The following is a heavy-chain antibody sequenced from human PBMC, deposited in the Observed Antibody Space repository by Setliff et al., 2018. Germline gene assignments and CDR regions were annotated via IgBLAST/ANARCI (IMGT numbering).Heavy chain of an antibody. CDR3: ARRREENYYYYMDV. CDR2: INTGTGNT. J-gene: IGHJ6*03. Sequence: ASVKVSCKASGYTFTGYYLHWVRQAPGQRLEWMGWINTGTGNTQYSQNFQGRVTFTRDTSASTAYMELSSLRSEDTAVYFCARRREENYYYYMDVWGKGTAVTVSS. V-gene: IGHV1-3*04. D-gene: IGHD1-26*01. CDR1: GYTFTGYY.